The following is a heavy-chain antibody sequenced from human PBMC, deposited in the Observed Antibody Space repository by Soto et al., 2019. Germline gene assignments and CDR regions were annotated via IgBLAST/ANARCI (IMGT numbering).Heavy chain of an antibody. D-gene: IGHD3-9*01. CDR1: GYTFTSYG. J-gene: IGHJ4*02. CDR2: ISAYNGNT. CDR3: ARTPGVEVVRNAPLRYFDWLLDY. V-gene: IGHV1-18*01. Sequence: ASVKVSCKASGYTFTSYGISWVRQAPGQGLEWMGWISAYNGNTNYAQKLQGRVTMTTDTSTSTAYMELRSLRSDDTAVYYCARTPGVEVVRNAPLRYFDWLLDYWGQGTLVTVSS.